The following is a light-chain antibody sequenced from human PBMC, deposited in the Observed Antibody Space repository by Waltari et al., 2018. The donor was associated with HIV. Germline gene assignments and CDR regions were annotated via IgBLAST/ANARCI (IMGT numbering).Light chain of an antibody. V-gene: IGLV1-47*01. Sequence: QSVLTQTPSASGTPGQRVTISCSGSSSNIGSNYVYWYQQLPGTAPKLLIYRNNQRPSGVPDRFSGSKSGTSASLAISGLRSEDEADYYCAAWDGSLSGFWVFGGGTKLAVL. J-gene: IGLJ3*02. CDR2: RNN. CDR1: SSNIGSNY. CDR3: AAWDGSLSGFWV.